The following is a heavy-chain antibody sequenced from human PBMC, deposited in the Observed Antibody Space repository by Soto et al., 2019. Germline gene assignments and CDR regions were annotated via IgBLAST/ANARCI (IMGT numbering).Heavy chain of an antibody. J-gene: IGHJ4*02. Sequence: GESLKISCKGSGYSFSHYWIGWVRQMPGKGLEWMGIIYPGDSDTRYSPSFQGQVTISADMSINTAYLQWSSLKASDTAMYYSSTYDFWTHHSPHWGPGTLVTVSS. V-gene: IGHV5-51*01. CDR3: STYDFWTHHSPH. CDR2: IYPGDSDT. CDR1: GYSFSHYW. D-gene: IGHD3-3*01.